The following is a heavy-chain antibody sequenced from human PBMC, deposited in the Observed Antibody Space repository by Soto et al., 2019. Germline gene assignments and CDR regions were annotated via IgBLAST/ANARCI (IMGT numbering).Heavy chain of an antibody. D-gene: IGHD2-2*01. V-gene: IGHV4-39*07. CDR1: GGSISSSSYY. J-gene: IGHJ5*02. Sequence: SETLSLTCTVSGGSISSSSYYWGWIRQPPGKGLEWIGSIYYSGSTYYNPSLKSRVTISVDTSKNQFSLKLSSVTAADTAVYYCARGSGGSTTTLLEKNNWFDPWGQGTLVTVSS. CDR3: ARGSGGSTTTLLEKNNWFDP. CDR2: IYYSGST.